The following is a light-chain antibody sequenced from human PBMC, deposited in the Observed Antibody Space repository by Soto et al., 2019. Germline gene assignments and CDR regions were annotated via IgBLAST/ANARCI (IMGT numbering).Light chain of an antibody. CDR3: QQYGSSPYMYT. CDR1: QSVSSSY. J-gene: IGKJ2*01. Sequence: EIVLTQSPGTLSLSPGERATLSCRASQSVSSSYLAWYQPKPGQAPRILIYGASSRATGIPDRFSGSGSGTDFTLTISRLEPEDFAVYYCQQYGSSPYMYTFGQGTKLEIK. V-gene: IGKV3-20*01. CDR2: GAS.